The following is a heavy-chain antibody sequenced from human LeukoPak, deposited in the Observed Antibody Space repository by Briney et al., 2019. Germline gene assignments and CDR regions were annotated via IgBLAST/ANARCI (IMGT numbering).Heavy chain of an antibody. D-gene: IGHD6-19*01. J-gene: IGHJ5*02. CDR3: ASLSSGWYDWFDP. V-gene: IGHV1-69*13. CDR2: IIPIFGTA. CDR1: GGTFSSYA. Sequence: ASVKVSCKASGGTFSSYAISWVRQAPGQGLEWMGGIIPIFGTANYAQKFQGRVTITADESTSTAYMELRSLRSDDTAVYYCASLSSGWYDWFDPWGQGTLVTVSS.